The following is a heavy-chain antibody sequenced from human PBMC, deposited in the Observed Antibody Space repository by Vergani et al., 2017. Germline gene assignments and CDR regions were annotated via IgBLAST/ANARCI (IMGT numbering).Heavy chain of an antibody. J-gene: IGHJ4*02. V-gene: IGHV1-46*01. CDR3: ARAAYYDFWSGYSNHFDY. CDR2: INPSGGTA. Sequence: QVQLVQSGAEVKKPGASVKVSCKASGYTFTSYYMHWVRQAPGQGLEWMGIINPSGGTANYAQKFQGRVTITADESTSTAYMELSSLRSEDTAVYYCARAAYYDFWSGYSNHFDYWGQGTLVTVSS. CDR1: GYTFTSYY. D-gene: IGHD3-3*01.